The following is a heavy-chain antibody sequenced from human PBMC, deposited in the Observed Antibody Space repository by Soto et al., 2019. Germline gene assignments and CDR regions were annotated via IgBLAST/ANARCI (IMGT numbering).Heavy chain of an antibody. CDR2: IIPIFGTA. V-gene: IGHV1-69*13. D-gene: IGHD3-22*01. CDR1: GGTFSSYA. J-gene: IGHJ4*02. Sequence: GASVKVSCKASGGTFSSYAISWVRQAPGQGLEWMGGIIPIFGTANYAQKFQGRVTITADESTGTAYMELSSLRSEDTAVYYCARGPYYYDSSGYGDYWGQGTLVTVSS. CDR3: ARGPYYYDSSGYGDY.